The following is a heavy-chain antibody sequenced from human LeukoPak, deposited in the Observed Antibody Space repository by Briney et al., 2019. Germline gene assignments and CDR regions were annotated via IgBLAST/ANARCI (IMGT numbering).Heavy chain of an antibody. CDR1: GFTFSSYG. D-gene: IGHD3-3*01. V-gene: IGHV3-21*01. CDR2: ISSSSSYI. CDR3: ARDPYYDFWSGYYGAFDI. J-gene: IGHJ3*02. Sequence: GGSLRLSCAASGFTFSSYGMNWVRQAPGKGLEWVSSISSSSSYIYYADSVKGRFTISRDNAKNSLYLQMNSLRAEDTAVYYCARDPYYDFWSGYYGAFDIWGQGTMVTVSS.